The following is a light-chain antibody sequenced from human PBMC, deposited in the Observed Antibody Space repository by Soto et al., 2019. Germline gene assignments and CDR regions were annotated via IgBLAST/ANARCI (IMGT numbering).Light chain of an antibody. Sequence: IQMTHSPSSRSASAGDRVNIPCRASQGIRNDLGWYQQKPGKAPKLLIYAASSLQSGVPSRFSGSGSGTDFTLTISSLEPEDFAVYYCQQRSNWPPTTFGQGTRLEIK. CDR1: QGIRND. V-gene: IGKV1-6*01. CDR3: QQRSNWPPTT. J-gene: IGKJ5*01. CDR2: AAS.